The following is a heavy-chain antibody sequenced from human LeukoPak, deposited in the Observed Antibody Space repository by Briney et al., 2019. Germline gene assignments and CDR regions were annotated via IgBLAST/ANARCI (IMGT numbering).Heavy chain of an antibody. CDR3: ARVSAAAGTFDY. CDR1: GFTFSSYE. CDR2: ISSSGSTI. J-gene: IGHJ4*02. Sequence: GGSLRLSCAASGFTFSSYEMNLVRQAPGKGLEWVSYISSSGSTIYYADSVKGRFTISRDNAKNSLYLQMNSLRAEDTAVYYCARVSAAAGTFDYWGQGTLVTVSS. V-gene: IGHV3-48*03. D-gene: IGHD6-13*01.